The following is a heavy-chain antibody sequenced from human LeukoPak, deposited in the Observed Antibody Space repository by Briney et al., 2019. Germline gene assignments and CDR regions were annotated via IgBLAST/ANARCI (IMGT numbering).Heavy chain of an antibody. V-gene: IGHV3-48*02. Sequence: GGSLRLSCAASGFTFSSYSMNWARQAPGKGREGVSYISSSSSTIYYADSVKGRFTISRDNAKNSLYLQMHSLSDEDTAVYYCARVVVVAATSWFDPWGQGTLVTVSS. D-gene: IGHD2-15*01. CDR1: GFTFSSYS. J-gene: IGHJ5*02. CDR2: ISSSSSTI. CDR3: ARVVVVAATSWFDP.